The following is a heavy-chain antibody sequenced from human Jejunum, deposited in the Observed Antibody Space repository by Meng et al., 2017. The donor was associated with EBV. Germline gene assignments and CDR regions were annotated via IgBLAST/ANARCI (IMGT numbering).Heavy chain of an antibody. J-gene: IGHJ4*02. CDR1: GFTFSASA. CDR3: WGDLRYGLY. CDR2: IRTKADNYAT. Sequence: EVQLVESXXGLVQPGGSLTLSCEASGFTFSASAMHWVRQASGKGVEWVGRIRTKADNYATVYAASVKGRFTISRDDSKKSTYLHMNSLKTEDTALYYCWGDLRYGLYWGKGTVVTVSS. D-gene: IGHD5-18*01. V-gene: IGHV3-73*02.